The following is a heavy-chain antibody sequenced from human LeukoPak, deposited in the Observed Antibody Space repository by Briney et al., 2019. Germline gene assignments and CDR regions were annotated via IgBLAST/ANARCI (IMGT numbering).Heavy chain of an antibody. J-gene: IGHJ6*03. Sequence: SETLSLTCTVSGGSISSSSYYWGWIRQPPGKGLEWIGSTYYSGSTYYNPSLKSRVTISVDTSTNQFSLKLSSVTAADTAVYYCARGPRYSGSYRSPMDVWGKGTTVTISS. CDR3: ARGPRYSGSYRSPMDV. CDR1: GGSISSSSYY. V-gene: IGHV4-39*07. CDR2: TYYSGST. D-gene: IGHD1-26*01.